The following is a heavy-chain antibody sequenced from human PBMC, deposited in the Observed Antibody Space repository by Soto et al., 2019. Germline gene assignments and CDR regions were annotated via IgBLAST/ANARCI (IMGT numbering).Heavy chain of an antibody. CDR2: IGPASGDT. J-gene: IGHJ4*02. V-gene: IGHV1-2*02. CDR3: GRGLSGQLVVFY. D-gene: IGHD3-10*01. CDR1: GYTFTGHY. Sequence: QVQLVQSGAAVKKPGASVKVSCKASGYTFTGHYIHWVRQAPGQGPEWLGEIGPASGDTRYAQKFQVRVTMTRYTSITTVYMELNNLSPGERTAYDGGRGLSGQLVVFYWGQGTPVTVSS.